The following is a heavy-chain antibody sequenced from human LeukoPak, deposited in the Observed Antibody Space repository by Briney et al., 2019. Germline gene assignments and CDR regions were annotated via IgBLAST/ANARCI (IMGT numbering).Heavy chain of an antibody. CDR2: ISAFNGNT. CDR1: GYTFTSYG. CDR3: AAKVDDYVWGSYLHAFDI. D-gene: IGHD3-16*02. Sequence: ASVKVSCKASGYTFTSYGISWVRQAPGQGLEWMGWISAFNGNTNYAQKLQGRVTMTTDTSTSTAYMELRSLRSDDTAVYYCAAKVDDYVWGSYLHAFDIWGQGTMVTVSS. J-gene: IGHJ3*02. V-gene: IGHV1-18*01.